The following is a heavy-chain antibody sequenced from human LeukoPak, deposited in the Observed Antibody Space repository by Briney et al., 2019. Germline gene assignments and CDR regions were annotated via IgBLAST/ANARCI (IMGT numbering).Heavy chain of an antibody. CDR3: AKGSEQWLVPLDFDY. V-gene: IGHV3-23*01. J-gene: IGHJ4*02. CDR1: GFTFSSYA. Sequence: GSLRLSCAASGFTFSSYAMSWVRQAPGKGLEWVSAISGSGGSTYYADSVKGRFTISRDNSKNTLYLQMNSLRAEDTAVYYCAKGSEQWLVPLDFDYWGQGTLVTVSS. D-gene: IGHD6-19*01. CDR2: ISGSGGST.